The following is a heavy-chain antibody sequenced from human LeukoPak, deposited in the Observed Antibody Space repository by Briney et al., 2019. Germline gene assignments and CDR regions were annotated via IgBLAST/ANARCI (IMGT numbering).Heavy chain of an antibody. CDR1: GFTFSDYY. V-gene: IGHV3-11*01. D-gene: IGHD3-3*02. J-gene: IGHJ4*02. CDR2: ISSSGSTI. CDR3: ARDIAPVLVDY. Sequence: GGSLRLSCAAPGFTFSDYYMSWIRQAPGKGLEWVSYISSSGSTIYYADSVKGRFTISRDNAKNSLYLQMNSLRAEDTAVYYCARDIAPVLVDYWGQGTLVTVSS.